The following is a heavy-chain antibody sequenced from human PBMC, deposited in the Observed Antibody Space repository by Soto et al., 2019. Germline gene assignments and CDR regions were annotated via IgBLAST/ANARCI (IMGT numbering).Heavy chain of an antibody. CDR1: GGSISRSDSYY. CDR3: ARDYGSSWFWFDP. Sequence: LSLTCTVSGGSISRSDSYYWSWIRQPAGKGLEWIGRIYTSGSTNYNPSLKSRVTMSVDTSKNQFSLKLSSVTAADTAVYYCARDYGSSWFWFDPWGQGTLVTVS. V-gene: IGHV4-61*02. CDR2: IYTSGST. J-gene: IGHJ5*02. D-gene: IGHD6-13*01.